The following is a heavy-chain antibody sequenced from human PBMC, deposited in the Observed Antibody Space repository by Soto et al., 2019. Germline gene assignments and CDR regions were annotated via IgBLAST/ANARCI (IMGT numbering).Heavy chain of an antibody. Sequence: EVPLLESGGGLVQPGGSLRLSYAASGFTFSSYAMSWVRQAPGKGLEWVSAISGSGGSTYYADSVKGRFTISRDNSKNTLYLQMNSLRSEDTAVYYCARNDLVGGYFDLWGRGTLVTVSS. CDR1: GFTFSSYA. V-gene: IGHV3-23*01. D-gene: IGHD4-17*01. CDR3: ARNDLVGGYFDL. J-gene: IGHJ2*01. CDR2: ISGSGGST.